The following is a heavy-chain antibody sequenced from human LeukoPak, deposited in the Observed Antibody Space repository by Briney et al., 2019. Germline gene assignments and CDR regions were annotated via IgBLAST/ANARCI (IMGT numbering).Heavy chain of an antibody. J-gene: IGHJ4*02. CDR2: INPSGGST. Sequence: ASVKVSCKASGYTFTSYYMHWVRQAPGQGLEWMGIINPSGGSTSYAQKFQGRVTMTGDTSTSTVYMELSSLRSEDTAVYYCARDYSGAAPFDYWGQGTLVTVSS. CDR1: GYTFTSYY. CDR3: ARDYSGAAPFDY. D-gene: IGHD4-17*01. V-gene: IGHV1-46*01.